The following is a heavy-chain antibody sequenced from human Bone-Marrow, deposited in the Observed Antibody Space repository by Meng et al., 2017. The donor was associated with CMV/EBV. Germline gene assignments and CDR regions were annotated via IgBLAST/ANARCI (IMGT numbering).Heavy chain of an antibody. V-gene: IGHV1-46*01. D-gene: IGHD3-10*01. CDR1: GYTSTSYY. J-gene: IGHJ6*02. CDR2: INPSGGST. CDR3: ARGSAVRGVIVYYYGMDV. Sequence: ASVKVSCKASGYTSTSYYMHWVRQAPGQGLEWMGIINPSGGSTSYAQKFQGRVTMTRDTSTSTVYMELSSLRSEDTAVYYCARGSAVRGVIVYYYGMDVWGQGTTVTVSS.